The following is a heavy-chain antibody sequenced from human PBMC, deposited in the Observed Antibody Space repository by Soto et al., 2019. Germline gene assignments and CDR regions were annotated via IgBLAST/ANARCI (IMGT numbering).Heavy chain of an antibody. Sequence: PGVSLRLSCAASGFTFSSYAMSWVRQTPERGLECVSAISNSGGSRYYADSVKGRFTISRDNSKNMLYLQVNSLRAEDTAVYYCAKSFGDGYYFDYWGQGTLVTVSS. CDR3: AKSFGDGYYFDY. V-gene: IGHV3-23*01. D-gene: IGHD2-21*01. CDR1: GFTFSSYA. CDR2: ISNSGGSR. J-gene: IGHJ4*02.